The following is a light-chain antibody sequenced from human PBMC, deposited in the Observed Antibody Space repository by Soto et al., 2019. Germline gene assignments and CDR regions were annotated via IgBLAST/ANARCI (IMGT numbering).Light chain of an antibody. CDR3: QHDGNSRGT. V-gene: IGKV3-20*01. J-gene: IGKJ1*01. Sequence: EIVLTQSPGTLSLSPGERATLSCRASQSVISTYLAWYQQKPGQAPRLLIYGASTGATGIPDRFSGSGSGTDFTLTISRLEPEDSAVYYCQHDGNSRGTFGQGTTVEIK. CDR1: QSVISTY. CDR2: GAS.